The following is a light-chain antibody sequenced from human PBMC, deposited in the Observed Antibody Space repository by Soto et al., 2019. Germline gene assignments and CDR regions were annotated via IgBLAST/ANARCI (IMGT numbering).Light chain of an antibody. J-gene: IGLJ2*01. CDR2: DVN. CDR1: SSDVGRYDY. Sequence: QSVLTQPRSVSGSPGQSVTISCTGTSSDVGRYDYVSWYQHHPGKAPKLLIYDVNKWPSGVPDRFSGSKSGNTASLSISGLQAEDEADYYCCSKAGTSPAVFGGGTK. V-gene: IGLV2-11*01. CDR3: CSKAGTSPAV.